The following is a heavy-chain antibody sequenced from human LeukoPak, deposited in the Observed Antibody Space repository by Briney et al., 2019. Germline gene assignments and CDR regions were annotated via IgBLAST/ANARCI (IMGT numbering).Heavy chain of an antibody. CDR3: ARDVDTSMAYYFDC. D-gene: IGHD5-18*01. V-gene: IGHV1-18*01. CDR1: GYTFTSYG. CDR2: ISAYNGNT. Sequence: ASVKVSCKASGYTFTSYGISWVRQAPGQGLEWMGWISAYNGNTNYVQRVQGRVTMTTDTSTSTAYMELRSLRSDDTALYYCARDVDTSMAYYFDCWGQGTLVTVSS. J-gene: IGHJ4*02.